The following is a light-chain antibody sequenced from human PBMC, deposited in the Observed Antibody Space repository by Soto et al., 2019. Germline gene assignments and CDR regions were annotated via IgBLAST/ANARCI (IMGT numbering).Light chain of an antibody. J-gene: IGKJ5*01. CDR2: AAS. CDR3: HQLNSYPHT. CDR1: QGISSS. Sequence: IQLTQSPSSLSASVGDRVTITCRASQGISSSLAWYQQKPGNAPKPLIYAASTLGSGVPSRFGGSGSGTDFTLTISSLQPEDFATYYCHQLNSYPHTFGQGTRLEIK. V-gene: IGKV1-9*01.